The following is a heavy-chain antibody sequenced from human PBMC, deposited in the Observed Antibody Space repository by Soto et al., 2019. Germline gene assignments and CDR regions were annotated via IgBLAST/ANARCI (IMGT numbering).Heavy chain of an antibody. V-gene: IGHV3-48*03. D-gene: IGHD3-9*01. CDR1: GFNVGDYE. Sequence: GGSLRLSCGASGFNVGDYEMNWVRQAPGKGLEWISMITSGGTVFYYADSVRGRFAISRDDTENSLHLQMNSLRVEDTAMYYCARGRYALGVWGQGTTVTVSS. CDR2: ITSGGTVF. CDR3: ARGRYALGV. J-gene: IGHJ6*02.